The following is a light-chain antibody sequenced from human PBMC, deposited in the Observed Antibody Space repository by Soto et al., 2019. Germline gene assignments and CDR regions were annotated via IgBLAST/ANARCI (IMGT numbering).Light chain of an antibody. CDR2: AAS. J-gene: IGKJ5*01. CDR1: QSISSY. CDR3: QQSYSTLIT. Sequence: DLQMTQSPSSLSASVGDRVTITCRASQSISSYLNWYQQKPGKAPKLLIYAASSLQSGVRSRFSGSGSGTDSTLTISSLQPEDFATYYCQQSYSTLITFGQGTRLEIK. V-gene: IGKV1-39*01.